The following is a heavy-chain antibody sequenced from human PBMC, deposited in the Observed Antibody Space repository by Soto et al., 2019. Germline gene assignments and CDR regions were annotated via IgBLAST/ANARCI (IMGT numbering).Heavy chain of an antibody. V-gene: IGHV3-33*01. CDR2: IWYDGSNK. D-gene: IGHD3-22*01. Sequence: GGSLRLSCAASGFTFSSYGMHWVRQAPGKGLEWVAVIWYDGSNKYYADSVKGRFTISRDNSKNTLYLQMNSLRAEDTTVYYCAIDGRLAGDYYDSGDIESFDPWGQGTLVTVSS. J-gene: IGHJ5*02. CDR1: GFTFSSYG. CDR3: AIDGRLAGDYYDSGDIESFDP.